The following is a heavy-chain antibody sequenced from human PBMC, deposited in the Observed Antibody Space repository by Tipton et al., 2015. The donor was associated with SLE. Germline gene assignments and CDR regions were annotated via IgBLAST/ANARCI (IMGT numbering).Heavy chain of an antibody. D-gene: IGHD3-10*01. CDR3: ARDRTYYYGSGSYYHYYYYGMDV. CDR1: GGSISSHY. CDR2: IYYSGST. Sequence: TLSLTCTVSGGSISSHYWSWIRQPPGKGLEWIGYIYYSGSTNYNPSLQSRVTISVDTSKNQFSLKLSSVTAADTAVYYCARDRTYYYGSGSYYHYYYYGMDVWGQGTTVTVSS. V-gene: IGHV4-59*11. J-gene: IGHJ6*02.